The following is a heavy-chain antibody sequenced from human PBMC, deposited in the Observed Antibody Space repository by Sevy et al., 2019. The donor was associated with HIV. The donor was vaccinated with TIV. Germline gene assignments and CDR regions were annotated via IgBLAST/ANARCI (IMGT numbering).Heavy chain of an antibody. CDR3: ARGYCGGDCYSPLTYFDY. V-gene: IGHV1-2*02. CDR1: GYTFTGYY. CDR2: INPNSGGT. J-gene: IGHJ4*02. Sequence: ASVKVSCKAYGYTFTGYYMHWVRQAPGQGLEWMGWINPNSGGTNYAQKFQGRVTMTRDTSISTAYMELSRLRSDDTAVYYCARGYCGGDCYSPLTYFDYWGQGTLVTVSS. D-gene: IGHD2-21*02.